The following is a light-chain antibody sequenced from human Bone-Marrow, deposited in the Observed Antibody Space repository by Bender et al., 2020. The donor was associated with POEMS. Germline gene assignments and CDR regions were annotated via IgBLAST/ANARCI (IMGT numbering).Light chain of an antibody. Sequence: QSVLTQPPSASGTPGQRVTISCSGSSSSIGSNYVYWYQQLPGTAPRLLIYFVNQRPSGVPDRFSGSKSGTSASLAITGLQADDEADYYCQSHDRSLSGVVFGGGTKLTVL. CDR1: SSSIGSNY. V-gene: IGLV1-47*02. CDR2: FVN. CDR3: QSHDRSLSGVV. J-gene: IGLJ3*02.